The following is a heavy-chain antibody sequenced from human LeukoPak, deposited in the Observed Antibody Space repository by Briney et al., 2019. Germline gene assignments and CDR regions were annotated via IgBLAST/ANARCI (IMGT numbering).Heavy chain of an antibody. CDR2: ISGYNGNT. D-gene: IGHD4-17*01. J-gene: IGHJ6*03. Sequence: ASVKVSCKASGYTFTSYGISWVRQAPGQGLEWMGWISGYNGNTDYAQNLQGRVTMTTDTSTSTAYMELRSLRSDDTAVYYCAAGESVNYYYYYYMDVGGKGTTVTVSS. CDR3: AAGESVNYYYYYYMDV. CDR1: GYTFTSYG. V-gene: IGHV1-18*01.